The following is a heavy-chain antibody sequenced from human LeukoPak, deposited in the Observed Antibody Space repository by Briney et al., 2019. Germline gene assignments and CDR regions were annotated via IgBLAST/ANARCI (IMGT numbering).Heavy chain of an antibody. CDR1: GFTFSSYG. J-gene: IGHJ4*02. Sequence: PGRSLRLSCAASGFTFSSYGMHWVRQAPGKGLEWVAVISYDGSNKYYADSVKSRFTISRDNSKNTLYLQMNSLRAEDTAVYYCANMDGDDYWGQGTLVTVSS. CDR2: ISYDGSNK. V-gene: IGHV3-30*18. CDR3: ANMDGDDY. D-gene: IGHD3-10*01.